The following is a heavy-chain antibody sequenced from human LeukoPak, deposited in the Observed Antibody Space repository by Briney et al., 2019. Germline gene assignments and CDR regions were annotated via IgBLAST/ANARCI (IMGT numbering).Heavy chain of an antibody. CDR2: IKQDGSEK. V-gene: IGHV3-7*01. CDR1: GSTFSSYW. CDR3: AREKRADGSGSCWENWFDP. Sequence: GGSLRLSCAASGSTFSSYWMSWVRQAPGKGLEWVANIKQDGSEKYYVDSVKGRFTISRDNAKNSLYLQMNSLRAEDTAVYYCAREKRADGSGSCWENWFDPWGQGTLVTVSS. J-gene: IGHJ5*02. D-gene: IGHD3-10*01.